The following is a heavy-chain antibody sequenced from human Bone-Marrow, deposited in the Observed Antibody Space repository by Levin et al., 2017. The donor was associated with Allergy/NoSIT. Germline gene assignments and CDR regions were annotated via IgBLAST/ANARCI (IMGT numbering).Heavy chain of an antibody. J-gene: IGHJ4*02. Sequence: AGGSLRLSCSVAGFILSDHSMHWVRQAPGMGLEWVSSISSSGNYKNYGDSVKGRFTISRDTDKKSLYLQMDSLRADDSATYYCARAKFGEASPFDSWGQGALVTVSS. CDR1: GFILSDHS. CDR3: ARAKFGEASPFDS. V-gene: IGHV3-21*01. CDR2: ISSSGNYK. D-gene: IGHD3-10*02.